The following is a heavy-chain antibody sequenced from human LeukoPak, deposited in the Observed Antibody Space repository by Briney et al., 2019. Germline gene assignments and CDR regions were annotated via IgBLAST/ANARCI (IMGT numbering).Heavy chain of an antibody. CDR1: GGSVSNGSYY. CDR3: ARGRTTETTYYYYYHGMDV. V-gene: IGHV4-39*07. D-gene: IGHD4-11*01. Sequence: SETLSLTCTVSGGSVSNGSYYWGWIRQPPGKGLEWIGEINHSGSTNYNPSLKSRVTISVDTSKNQFSLKLSSVTAADTAVYYCARGRTTETTYYYYYHGMDVWGQGTTVTVSS. CDR2: INHSGST. J-gene: IGHJ6*02.